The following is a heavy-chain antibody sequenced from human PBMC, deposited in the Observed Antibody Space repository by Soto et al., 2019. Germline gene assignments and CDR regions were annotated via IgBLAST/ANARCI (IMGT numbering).Heavy chain of an antibody. CDR3: ARDLGGWPDY. Sequence: ASVKVSCKASGFTFTNSAVQWVRQARGQRLEWVGWIVAGNGNTKYSQKFQGRVTITRDTSASTAYMELSSLRSEDTAVYYCARDLGGWPDYWGQGTLVTVSS. CDR2: IVAGNGNT. D-gene: IGHD2-15*01. J-gene: IGHJ4*02. V-gene: IGHV1-3*01. CDR1: GFTFTNSA.